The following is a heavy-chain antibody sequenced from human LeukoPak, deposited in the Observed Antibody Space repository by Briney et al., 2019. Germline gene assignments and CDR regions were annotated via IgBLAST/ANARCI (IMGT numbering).Heavy chain of an antibody. CDR2: ISSNGSYI. J-gene: IGHJ4*02. Sequence: GGSLRLSCAASGFTFNTYSMSWVRQAPGKGLEWVSSISSNGSYIYYTDSVKGRFTISRDSAKNSLYLQMNSLRVADTALYYCARDRLFYDYVSGSFRLWGQGSLVTVSS. V-gene: IGHV3-21*01. CDR3: ARDRLFYDYVSGSFRL. D-gene: IGHD3-16*02. CDR1: GFTFNTYS.